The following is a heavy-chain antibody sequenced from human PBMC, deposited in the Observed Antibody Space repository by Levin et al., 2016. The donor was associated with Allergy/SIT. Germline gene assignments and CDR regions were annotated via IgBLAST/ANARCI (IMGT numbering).Heavy chain of an antibody. V-gene: IGHV4-4*02. CDR1: GVSIVSNNW. CDR3: ASARDVIYSLDN. Sequence: SETLSLTCAVSGVSIVSNNWWTWVRQPPGKGLEWIGEIFHSGSTDYNPSLESRLTMSFDKSNNQFSLELTSVIAADTAIYYCASARDVIYSLDNWGLGTLVTVSS. J-gene: IGHJ4*02. D-gene: IGHD5-12*01. CDR2: IFHSGST.